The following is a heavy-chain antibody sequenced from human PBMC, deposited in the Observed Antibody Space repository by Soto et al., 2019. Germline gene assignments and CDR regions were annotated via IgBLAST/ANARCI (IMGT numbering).Heavy chain of an antibody. Sequence: EVQLVESGGGLVQPGGSLRLSCAASGFTFSSYWMSWVRQAPGKGLEWVANIKQDGSEKYYVDSVKGRFTISRDNAKNSLYLQMNSLRAEDTAVYYCARDQGGSSSWYKVYYYYGMDVWGQGTTVTVSS. D-gene: IGHD6-13*01. CDR2: IKQDGSEK. CDR1: GFTFSSYW. J-gene: IGHJ6*02. V-gene: IGHV3-7*01. CDR3: ARDQGGSSSWYKVYYYYGMDV.